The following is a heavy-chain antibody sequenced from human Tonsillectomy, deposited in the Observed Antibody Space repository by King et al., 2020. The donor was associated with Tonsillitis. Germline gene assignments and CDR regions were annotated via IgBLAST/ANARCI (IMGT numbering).Heavy chain of an antibody. D-gene: IGHD2-15*01. CDR1: GFTFSSYA. J-gene: IGHJ4*02. Sequence: VQLVESGGGLVQPGGSLRLSCAASGFTFSSYAMNWVRQAPGKGLEWVSAISCSGGSTYYADSVKGRFTISRDNSKNTLYLQMNSLRAEDTAVYYCAKGRGYCSGGSCYSEYWGQGTLVTVSS. CDR3: AKGRGYCSGGSCYSEY. V-gene: IGHV3-23*04. CDR2: ISCSGGST.